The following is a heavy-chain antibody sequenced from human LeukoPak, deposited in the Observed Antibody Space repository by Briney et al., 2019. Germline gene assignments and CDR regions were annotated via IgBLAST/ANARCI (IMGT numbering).Heavy chain of an antibody. Sequence: GGSLRLSCAASGFTFSTYWMSWVRQAPGKGLEWVANMKQDGSEKYYVDSVKGRFTISRDNAKNSLYLQMNSLRAEDTAVYYCARSYTHYDFWSGYTYQNYFDPWGQGTLVTVSS. D-gene: IGHD3-3*01. J-gene: IGHJ5*02. V-gene: IGHV3-7*03. CDR2: MKQDGSEK. CDR3: ARSYTHYDFWSGYTYQNYFDP. CDR1: GFTFSTYW.